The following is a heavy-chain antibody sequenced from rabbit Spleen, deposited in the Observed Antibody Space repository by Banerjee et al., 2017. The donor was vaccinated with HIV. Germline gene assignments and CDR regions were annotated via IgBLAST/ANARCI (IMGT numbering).Heavy chain of an antibody. CDR2: IDTHNGDT. D-gene: IGHD4-1*01. Sequence: EESGGDLVKPEGSLTLTCTASGFSFSNYWICWVRQAPGKGLVWIGCIDTHNGDTRYANWAKGRFTISKTSSTTLTLQGPSLTAAATATYFCARAGVGWGLTFFNLWGPGTLVTVS. CDR1: GFSFSNYW. V-gene: IGHV1S45*01. CDR3: ARAGVGWGLTFFNL. J-gene: IGHJ4*01.